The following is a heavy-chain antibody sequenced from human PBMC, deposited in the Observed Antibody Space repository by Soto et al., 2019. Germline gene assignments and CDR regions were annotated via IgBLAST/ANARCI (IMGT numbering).Heavy chain of an antibody. J-gene: IGHJ6*02. D-gene: IGHD3-10*01. V-gene: IGHV1-69*13. CDR1: GYTFTSYD. CDR2: MNPIFGNA. CDR3: ASDTSSMANYYYYGIDV. Sequence: SVKVSCKASGYTFTSYDITWVRQATGQGLEWMGWMNPIFGNANYEQKFQCRVTITADESTSTAYMGLSSLRAEDTAVYYCASDTSSMANYYYYGIDVWGQGTTVTVSS.